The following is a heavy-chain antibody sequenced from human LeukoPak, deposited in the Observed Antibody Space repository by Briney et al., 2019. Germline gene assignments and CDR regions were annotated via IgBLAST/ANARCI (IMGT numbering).Heavy chain of an antibody. CDR1: SGSFSGYY. D-gene: IGHD5-24*01. V-gene: IGHV4-34*01. Sequence: PSETLSLNCAVYSGSFSGYYWSWIRQPPGKGLEWIGEINHSGSTNYNSSLKSRVTMSVDTSKNQFSLKMNSVTAADTAVYFCARVGDGHNRPPDYWGQGTLVTVSS. CDR2: INHSGST. J-gene: IGHJ4*02. CDR3: ARVGDGHNRPPDY.